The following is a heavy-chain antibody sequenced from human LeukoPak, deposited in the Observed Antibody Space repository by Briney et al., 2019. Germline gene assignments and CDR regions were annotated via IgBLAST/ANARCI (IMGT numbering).Heavy chain of an antibody. V-gene: IGHV4-59*04. Sequence: SETLSLTCTVSGGSISSYYWSWIRQPPGKGLEWIGYIYYSGSTYYNPSLKSRVTISVDTSKNQFSLKLSSVTAADTAVYYCARLRGYSYGMDYWGQGTLVTVSS. D-gene: IGHD5-18*01. CDR3: ARLRGYSYGMDY. CDR2: IYYSGST. CDR1: GGSISSYY. J-gene: IGHJ4*02.